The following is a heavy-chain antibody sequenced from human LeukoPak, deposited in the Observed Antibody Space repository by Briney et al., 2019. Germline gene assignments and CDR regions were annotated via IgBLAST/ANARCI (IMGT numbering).Heavy chain of an antibody. V-gene: IGHV3-23*01. J-gene: IGHJ4*02. D-gene: IGHD6-13*01. CDR3: AKDFIAAAGSRARDY. Sequence: GGSLRLSCAASGFTFSGNAMSWVRQAPGTGLQWVSAISGSGGSTYYADSVKGRFTISRDNSKNTLYLQMNSLRAEDTAVYYCAKDFIAAAGSRARDYWGQGTLVTVSS. CDR1: GFTFSGNA. CDR2: ISGSGGST.